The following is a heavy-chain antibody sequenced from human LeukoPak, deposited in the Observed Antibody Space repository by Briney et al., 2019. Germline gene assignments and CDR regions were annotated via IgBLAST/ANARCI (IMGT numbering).Heavy chain of an antibody. CDR3: AKDRIAVAGTGGAFDY. D-gene: IGHD6-19*01. Sequence: GGSLRLSCTVSGFTLSSYEMTWFRQVPGKGLEWVSAISGSGGSTYYADSVKGRFTISRDNSKNTLYLQMNSLRAEDTAVYYCAKDRIAVAGTGGAFDYWGQGTLVTVSS. V-gene: IGHV3-23*01. J-gene: IGHJ4*02. CDR2: ISGSGGST. CDR1: GFTLSSYE.